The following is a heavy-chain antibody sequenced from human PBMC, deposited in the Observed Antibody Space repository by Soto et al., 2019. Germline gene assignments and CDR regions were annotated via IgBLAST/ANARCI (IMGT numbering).Heavy chain of an antibody. CDR3: ARWWSGSRQGFDP. CDR2: IYYSGST. J-gene: IGHJ5*02. D-gene: IGHD3-3*01. CDR1: GGSISSGDYY. V-gene: IGHV4-31*03. Sequence: SETLSLTCPVSGGSISSGDYYWSWIRQHPGKGLEWIGYIYYSGSTYYNPSLKSRVTISVDTSKNQFSLKLSSVTAADTAVYYCARWWSGSRQGFDPWGQGTLVTVSS.